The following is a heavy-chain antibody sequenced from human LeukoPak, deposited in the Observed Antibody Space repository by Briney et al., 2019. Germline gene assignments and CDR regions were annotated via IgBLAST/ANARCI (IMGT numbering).Heavy chain of an antibody. Sequence: SETLSLTCAVYGGSFSGYYWSWIRQPPGKGLEWIGEINHSGSTNYNPSLKSRVTISVDTSKNQFSLKVNSVTAADTAVYYCARAYYGSGSYPFDYWGQGTLVAVSS. CDR3: ARAYYGSGSYPFDY. J-gene: IGHJ4*02. D-gene: IGHD3-10*01. CDR2: INHSGST. CDR1: GGSFSGYY. V-gene: IGHV4-34*01.